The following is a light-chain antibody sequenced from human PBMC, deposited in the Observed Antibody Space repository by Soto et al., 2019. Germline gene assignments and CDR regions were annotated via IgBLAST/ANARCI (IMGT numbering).Light chain of an antibody. CDR2: GAS. J-gene: IGKJ4*01. V-gene: IGKV3-15*01. CDR3: QQYNNWPPLT. Sequence: EIVMTQSPATLSVSPGERATLSCRVSQSVSSNLAWYQQKAGQAPRLLIYGASTMATGIPARFSGSGSGTEFTLTISSLQSEDFAVYYCQQYNNWPPLTFGGGTKVEIK. CDR1: QSVSSN.